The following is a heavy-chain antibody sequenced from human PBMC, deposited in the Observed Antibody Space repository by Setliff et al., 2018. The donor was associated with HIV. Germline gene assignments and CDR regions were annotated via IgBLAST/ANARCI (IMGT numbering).Heavy chain of an antibody. D-gene: IGHD3-10*01. CDR3: AKVMSITMVRGALGN. Sequence: PRASVKVSCKASGYNFITYYIHWVRQAPGQGLEWMGLINPRSGSTNYAQKFQDRVTMTSDTSTRTVYMELSSLRSDDTAVYYCAKVMSITMVRGALGNWGQGTLVTVSS. V-gene: IGHV1-46*01. J-gene: IGHJ4*02. CDR2: INPRSGST. CDR1: GYNFITYY.